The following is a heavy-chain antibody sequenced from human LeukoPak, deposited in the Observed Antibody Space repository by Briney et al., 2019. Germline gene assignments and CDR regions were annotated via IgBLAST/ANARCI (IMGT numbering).Heavy chain of an antibody. CDR2: ISAYNGNT. J-gene: IGHJ4*02. D-gene: IGHD2-21*01. CDR3: ARLSTVVVIATFDY. Sequence: ASVKVSCKASGYTFTSYGISWVRQAPGQGLEWMGWISAYNGNTNYAQKLQGRVTMTTDTSTSTAYMELRSLRSDDTAVYYCARLSTVVVIATFDYWGQGTLVTVSS. V-gene: IGHV1-18*01. CDR1: GYTFTSYG.